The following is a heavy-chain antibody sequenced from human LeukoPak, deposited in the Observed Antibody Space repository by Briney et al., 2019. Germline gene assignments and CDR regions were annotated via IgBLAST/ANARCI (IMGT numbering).Heavy chain of an antibody. Sequence: PGGSLRLSCAASGFTVSSNYMSWVRQAPGKGLEWVSVIYSGGSTHYADSVKGRFTISRHNSKNTLYLQMNSLRAEDTAVYYCARGGYCSSTSCKTPKKLYYYYGMDVWGQGTTVTVSS. CDR1: GFTVSSNY. V-gene: IGHV3-53*04. D-gene: IGHD2-2*01. CDR3: ARGGYCSSTSCKTPKKLYYYYGMDV. J-gene: IGHJ6*02. CDR2: IYSGGST.